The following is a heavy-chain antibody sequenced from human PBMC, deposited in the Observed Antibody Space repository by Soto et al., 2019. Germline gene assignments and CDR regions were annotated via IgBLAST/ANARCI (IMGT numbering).Heavy chain of an antibody. J-gene: IGHJ4*02. D-gene: IGHD1-7*01. V-gene: IGHV3-64*01. CDR3: VLLVSGNYDY. Sequence: EVQLAESGGGMVQPGGSLRLSCVASGFTFSSYDMHWVRQAPGKGLEYVSSISSNGGTTYYGNSVKGRCTIARDNSKNTLYLQMGSLRAEDRAVYYCVLLVSGNYDYWGQGTLVNVSA. CDR2: ISSNGGTT. CDR1: GFTFSSYD.